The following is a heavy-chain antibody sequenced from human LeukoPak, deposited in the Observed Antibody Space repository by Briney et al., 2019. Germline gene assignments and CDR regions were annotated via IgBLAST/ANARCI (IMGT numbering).Heavy chain of an antibody. Sequence: GSLGLSCAASGFTFIDHYMDWVRQAPGKGLEWIGRIRNKANSYTTEYAASVKGRFTVSRDDSKNSLFLQMNSLESEDTAVYYCARRNSVTQGLDNWGQGTLVTVSS. V-gene: IGHV3-72*01. CDR1: GFTFIDHY. D-gene: IGHD5/OR15-5a*01. CDR2: IRNKANSYTT. J-gene: IGHJ4*02. CDR3: ARRNSVTQGLDN.